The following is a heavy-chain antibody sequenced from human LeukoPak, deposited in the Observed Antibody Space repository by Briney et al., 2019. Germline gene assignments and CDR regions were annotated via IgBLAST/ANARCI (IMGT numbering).Heavy chain of an antibody. J-gene: IGHJ4*02. D-gene: IGHD2-8*01. CDR3: ASRNYCTNGVCLYYFDY. V-gene: IGHV1-8*01. CDR2: MNPNSSNT. CDR1: GYTFTSYD. Sequence: ASVKVSCKASGYTFTSYDINWVRQATGQGLEWMGWMNPNSSNTGYAQKFQGRVTMTRNTSISTAYMELSSLRSEDTAVYYCASRNYCTNGVCLYYFDYWGQGTLVTVSS.